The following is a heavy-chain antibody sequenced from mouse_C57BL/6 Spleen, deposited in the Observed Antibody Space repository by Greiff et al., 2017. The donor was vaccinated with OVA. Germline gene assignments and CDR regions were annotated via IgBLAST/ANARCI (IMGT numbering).Heavy chain of an antibody. V-gene: IGHV3-6*01. Sequence: DVQLVESGPGLVKPSQSLSLTCSVTGYSITSGYYWNWIRQFPGNKLEWMGYISYDGSNNYNPSLKNRISITRDTSKNQFFLKLNSVTTEDTATYYCAREGYSFDYWGQGTTLTVSS. CDR2: ISYDGSN. CDR1: GYSITSGYY. D-gene: IGHD2-3*01. CDR3: AREGYSFDY. J-gene: IGHJ2*01.